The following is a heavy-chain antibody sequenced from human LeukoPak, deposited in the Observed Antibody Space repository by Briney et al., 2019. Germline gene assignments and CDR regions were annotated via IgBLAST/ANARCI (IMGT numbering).Heavy chain of an antibody. CDR2: ITSTIYI. J-gene: IGHJ6*02. Sequence: GGSLRLSCAASGFTFSTYTMNWVRQAPGKGLEWVSSITSTIYISYAESVKGRFTISRDNSKNTLWLQMNSLRAEDTAVYYCARGAGYSSGWYGGQTYYYGMDVWGQGTTVTVSS. V-gene: IGHV3-21*01. D-gene: IGHD6-19*01. CDR1: GFTFSTYT. CDR3: ARGAGYSSGWYGGQTYYYGMDV.